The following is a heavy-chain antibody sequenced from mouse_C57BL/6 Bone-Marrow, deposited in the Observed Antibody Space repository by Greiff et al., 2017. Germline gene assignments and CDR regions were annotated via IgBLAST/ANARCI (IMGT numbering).Heavy chain of an antibody. J-gene: IGHJ3*01. Sequence: EVHLVESGPGLAKPSQTLSLTCSVTGYSITSDYWNWNRKFPGNKLEYMGYISYSGSTYYNPALKSRNSITRDTSKNQYYLQLNSVTTEDTATYYCASGRWFAYWGQGTLVTVSA. CDR1: GYSITSDY. V-gene: IGHV3-8*01. CDR2: ISYSGST. CDR3: ASGRWFAY.